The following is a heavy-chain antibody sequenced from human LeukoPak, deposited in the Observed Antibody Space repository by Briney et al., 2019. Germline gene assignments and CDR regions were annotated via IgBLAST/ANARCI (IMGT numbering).Heavy chain of an antibody. J-gene: IGHJ3*02. V-gene: IGHV5-51*01. CDR1: GYSFSTYR. Sequence: GESLKISCKASGYSFSTYRIGWVRQMPGKGLEWMGIIYPGDSDIRYSPSFQGQVTISADRSIRTAHLQWSSLKASDTAMYYCARHRDSSGCPAAFDIWGQGTMVTVSS. CDR3: ARHRDSSGCPAAFDI. CDR2: IYPGDSDI. D-gene: IGHD3-22*01.